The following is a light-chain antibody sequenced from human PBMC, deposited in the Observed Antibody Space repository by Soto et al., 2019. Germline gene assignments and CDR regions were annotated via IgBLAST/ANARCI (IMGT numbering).Light chain of an antibody. Sequence: QSVLTQPPSASGTPGQRVTISCSGSSSNIGGNSVNWFQQLPGAAPKLLIYTNNQRPSGVPDRFSGSKSGTSASLAISGLQSEDEADYSCAAWDDSLSGWVFGGGTKLTVL. J-gene: IGLJ3*02. CDR3: AAWDDSLSGWV. CDR2: TNN. CDR1: SSNIGGNS. V-gene: IGLV1-44*01.